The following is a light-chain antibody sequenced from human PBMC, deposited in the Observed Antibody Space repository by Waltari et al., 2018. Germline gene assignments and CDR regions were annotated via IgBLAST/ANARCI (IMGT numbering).Light chain of an antibody. Sequence: QSVLTQPPSASGTPGQRVTISCSGSSSNIGSNIVNWYQQLPGTAPKLLIFTNKRRPAGVPDRFSGSQAGTAASLAISGLQSEDEADYHCAAWDDSLTAWVFGGGTKLTVL. V-gene: IGLV1-44*01. CDR3: AAWDDSLTAWV. CDR1: SSNIGSNI. CDR2: TNK. J-gene: IGLJ3*02.